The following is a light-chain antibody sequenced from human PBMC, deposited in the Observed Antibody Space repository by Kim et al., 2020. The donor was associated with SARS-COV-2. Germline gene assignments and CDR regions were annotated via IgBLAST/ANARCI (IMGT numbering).Light chain of an antibody. CDR1: NLGSKN. CDR3: QVWDSSTAV. Sequence: SVAMGQTARSTCGGNNLGSKNVHWYQLKPGQAPVLVIYRDSNRPSGIPERFSGSNSGNTDTLSISRAQAGDEADYYCQVWDSSTAVFCGGTQLSVL. J-gene: IGLJ3*02. V-gene: IGLV3-9*01. CDR2: RDS.